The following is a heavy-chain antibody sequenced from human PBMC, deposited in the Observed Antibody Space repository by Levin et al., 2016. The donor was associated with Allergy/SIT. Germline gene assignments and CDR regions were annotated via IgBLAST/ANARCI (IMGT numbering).Heavy chain of an antibody. J-gene: IGHJ2*01. CDR3: ARPAGSSSFYWYSIS. D-gene: IGHD6-6*01. V-gene: IGHV4-39*01. CDR2: IYYSGST. Sequence: RQAPGKGLEWIGSIYYSGSTYYNPSLKSRVTISVDTSKNQFSLKLSSVTAADTAVYYCARPAGSSSFYWYSISGAVAPWSPSPQ.